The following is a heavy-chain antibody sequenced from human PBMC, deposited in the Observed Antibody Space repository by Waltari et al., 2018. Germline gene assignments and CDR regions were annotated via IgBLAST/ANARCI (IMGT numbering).Heavy chain of an antibody. J-gene: IGHJ4*01. D-gene: IGHD4-17*01. CDR1: GFALSSYD. CDR3: ARGGTVTDFDY. Sequence: EVQLVESGEGLVQPGGSLRLSCAASGFALSSYDMAGVRQATGKGLEWVSSIGTADDTYHSGSVKGRFTISRENAKNSLHLQMNALRAEDTAVYYCARGGTVTDFDYWGHGTLVIVSS. CDR2: IGTADDT. V-gene: IGHV3-13*01.